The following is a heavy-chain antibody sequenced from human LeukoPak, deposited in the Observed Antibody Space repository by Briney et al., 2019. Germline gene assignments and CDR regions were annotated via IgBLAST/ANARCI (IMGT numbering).Heavy chain of an antibody. CDR3: ASYLGSSSAGSYGMDV. CDR2: IIPILGIA. J-gene: IGHJ6*02. V-gene: IGHV1-69*04. Sequence: ASVKVSCKASGGTFSSYAISWVRQAPGQGLEWMGRIIPILGIANYAQKFQGRVTITADKSTSTAYMELSSLRSEDTAVYYCASYLGSSSAGSYGMDVWGQGTTVTVSS. CDR1: GGTFSSYA. D-gene: IGHD6-13*01.